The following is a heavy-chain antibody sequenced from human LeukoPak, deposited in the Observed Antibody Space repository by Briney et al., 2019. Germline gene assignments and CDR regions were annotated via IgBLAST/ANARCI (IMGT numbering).Heavy chain of an antibody. CDR2: ISYDGSNK. CDR1: GFTFGSYG. CDR3: AKDRRGSSSSDNWFDP. J-gene: IGHJ5*02. Sequence: PGRSLRLSCAASGFTFGSYGMHWVRQAPGKGLEWVAVISYDGSNKYYADSVKGRFTISRDNSKNTLYLQMNSLRAVDTAVYYCAKDRRGSSSSDNWFDPWGQGTLVTVSS. D-gene: IGHD6-6*01. V-gene: IGHV3-30*18.